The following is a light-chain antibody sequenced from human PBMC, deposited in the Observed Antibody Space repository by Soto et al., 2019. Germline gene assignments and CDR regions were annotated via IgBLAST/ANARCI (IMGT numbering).Light chain of an antibody. CDR2: DAS. CDR1: QSVFNH. V-gene: IGKV1-39*01. J-gene: IGKJ4*01. Sequence: DVQMTQSPSSLSASVGDSITCRASQSVFNHLSWFQQRPGKGPKLLIYDASSLHAGVPSRFSGSGYGTDFTLTISTVQPEDSAIYYCHQSSSTPLTFGGGTRVELK. CDR3: HQSSSTPLT.